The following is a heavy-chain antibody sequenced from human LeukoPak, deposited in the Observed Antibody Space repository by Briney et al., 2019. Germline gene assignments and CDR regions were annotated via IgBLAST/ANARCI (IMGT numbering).Heavy chain of an antibody. D-gene: IGHD6-13*01. V-gene: IGHV1-2*02. J-gene: IGHJ4*02. CDR3: ARDQLAYSSSWYDY. Sequence: ASVKVSCKASGYTFTGYYMHWVRQAPGQGLEWMGWINPNSGGTNYAQKFQGRVTMTRDTSISTAYMELSRLRSDYTAVYYSARDQLAYSSSWYDYWGQGTLVTVSS. CDR1: GYTFTGYY. CDR2: INPNSGGT.